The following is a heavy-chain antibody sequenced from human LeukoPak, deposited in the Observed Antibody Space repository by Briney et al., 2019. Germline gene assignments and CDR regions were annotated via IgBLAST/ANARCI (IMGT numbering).Heavy chain of an antibody. Sequence: SETLSLTCSVSGDSITNDKYYWSWIRQHPGKGLEWLGYIYHSGSTYYNPSFKSRVTLSIDMSKSQFSLNLSSVTAADTAVYYCEVSAYCGGACYVDFWGQGTLVTVSS. CDR2: IYHSGST. J-gene: IGHJ4*02. V-gene: IGHV4-31*03. D-gene: IGHD2-21*02. CDR1: GDSITNDKYY. CDR3: EVSAYCGGACYVDF.